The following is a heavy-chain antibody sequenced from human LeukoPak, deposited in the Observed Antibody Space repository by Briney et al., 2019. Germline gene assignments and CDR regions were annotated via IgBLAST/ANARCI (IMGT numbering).Heavy chain of an antibody. CDR3: ARGEDIVVVPAAMPENY. CDR1: GGTFSSYA. V-gene: IGHV1-69*13. D-gene: IGHD2-2*01. Sequence: ASVKVSCKASGGTFSSYAISWVRQAPGQGLEWMGGIIPIFGTANYAQKFQGRVTITADESTSTAYMELSSLRSEDTAVYYCARGEDIVVVPAAMPENYWGQGTLVTVSS. J-gene: IGHJ4*02. CDR2: IIPIFGTA.